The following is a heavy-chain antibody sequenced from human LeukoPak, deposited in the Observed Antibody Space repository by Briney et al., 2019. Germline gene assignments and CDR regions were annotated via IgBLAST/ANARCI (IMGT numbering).Heavy chain of an antibody. CDR3: AKINSGAVAYDY. Sequence: SGGSLRLSCAASGFAFDDFAMNWVRQAPGKGLEWVSLISGDGGSTYYADSVKGRFTISRDNSKNTLYLQMNSLRAENTAVYYCAKINSGAVAYDYWGQGTLVTVSS. J-gene: IGHJ4*02. V-gene: IGHV3-43*02. CDR1: GFAFDDFA. CDR2: ISGDGGST. D-gene: IGHD6-19*01.